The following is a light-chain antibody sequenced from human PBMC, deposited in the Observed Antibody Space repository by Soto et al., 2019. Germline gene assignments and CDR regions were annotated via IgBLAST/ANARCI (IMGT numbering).Light chain of an antibody. CDR2: EVY. CDR1: STDIGGYNF. J-gene: IGLJ2*01. CDR3: TSYARSEDPCVV. V-gene: IGLV2-8*01. Sequence: QSALTQPPSASGSPGQSVTISCTGTSTDIGGYNFVSWYQQQPGQAPRLLIYEVYKRPSGVPDRFSGSKSGSTASLTVSGLQGDDEAYYYCTSYARSEDPCVVFGGGAKVTVL.